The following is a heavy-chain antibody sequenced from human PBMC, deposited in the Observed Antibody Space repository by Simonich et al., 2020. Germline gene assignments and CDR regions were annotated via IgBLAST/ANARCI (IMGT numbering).Heavy chain of an antibody. CDR1: GFTFSSYW. Sequence: EVQLVESGGGLVQPGGSLRLSYAASGFTFSSYWMSWVRQAPGKGLEWVANIKQDGSEKYYVDSVKGRFTISRDNAKNSLYLRMNSLRAEDTAVYYCARDGLGTAYYYYMDVWGKGTTVTVSS. CDR3: ARDGLGTAYYYYMDV. D-gene: IGHD7-27*01. CDR2: IKQDGSEK. J-gene: IGHJ6*03. V-gene: IGHV3-7*01.